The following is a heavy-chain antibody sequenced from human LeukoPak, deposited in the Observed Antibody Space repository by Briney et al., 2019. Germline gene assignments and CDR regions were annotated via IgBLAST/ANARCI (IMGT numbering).Heavy chain of an antibody. J-gene: IGHJ4*02. V-gene: IGHV3-30*02. CDR1: EFTFSAYA. D-gene: IGHD3-9*01. CDR3: AKDLGTEYNIFDY. Sequence: GGSLRLSCATSEFTFSAYAMHWIRQAPGRGLEWVAFVRYGGNIKYYAVSVKGRFTISRDNSKNTLYLQMNSLRPEDTAVYYCAKDLGTEYNIFDYWGQGTLVTVSS. CDR2: VRYGGNIK.